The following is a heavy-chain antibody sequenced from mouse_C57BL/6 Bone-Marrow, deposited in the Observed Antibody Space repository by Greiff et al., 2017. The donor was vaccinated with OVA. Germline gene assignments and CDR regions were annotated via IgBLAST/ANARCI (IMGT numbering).Heavy chain of an antibody. V-gene: IGHV14-4*01. CDR1: GFNIKDDY. Sequence: VQLQQSGAELVRPGASVKLSCTASGFNIKDDYMHWVQQRPEQGLEWIGWIDPENGDTEYASTVQGRATITADTTSNTAYLQLSSLTSEDTAVYYFTTAHYAMDYWGQGTSLTVSS. J-gene: IGHJ4*01. CDR3: TTAHYAMDY. CDR2: IDPENGDT.